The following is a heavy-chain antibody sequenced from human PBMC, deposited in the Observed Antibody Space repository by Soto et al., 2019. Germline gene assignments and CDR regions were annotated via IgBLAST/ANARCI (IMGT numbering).Heavy chain of an antibody. V-gene: IGHV3-30-3*01. J-gene: IGHJ5*02. CDR2: ISYDGSKK. CDR3: AGDPSGGWRGSTGGWFDP. D-gene: IGHD3-10*01. Sequence: QVQLVESGGGVVQPGRSLRLSCAASGFTFSSYAIHWVRQAPGKGLEWVAVISYDGSKKYYADTVKGRFSISRDNSKETLYLQMNSLRVDDTAVYYCAGDPSGGWRGSTGGWFDPWGQGTLVTASS. CDR1: GFTFSSYA.